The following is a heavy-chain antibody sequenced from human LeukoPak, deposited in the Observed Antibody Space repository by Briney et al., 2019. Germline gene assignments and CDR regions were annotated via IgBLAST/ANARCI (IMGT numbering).Heavy chain of an antibody. J-gene: IGHJ4*02. CDR1: GYTFTSYG. CDR3: ARGRYCSGGSCYSVPFDY. V-gene: IGHV1-18*01. CDR2: ISAYNGNT. D-gene: IGHD2-15*01. Sequence: ASVKVSCKASGYTFTSYGISWVRQAPGQGLEWMGWISAYNGNTNYAQKLQGRVTMTTDTSTSTAYMELRSLRSDDTAVYYCARGRYCSGGSCYSVPFDYWGQGTLVTVSS.